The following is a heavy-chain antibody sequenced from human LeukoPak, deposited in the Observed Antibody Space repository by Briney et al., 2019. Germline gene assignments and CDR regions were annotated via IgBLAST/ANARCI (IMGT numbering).Heavy chain of an antibody. D-gene: IGHD2-2*01. J-gene: IGHJ4*02. V-gene: IGHV1-69*13. Sequence: SVKVSCKASGGTFSSYAISWVRQAPGQGLGWMGGIISIFGTANYAQKFQGRVTITADESTSTAYMELSSLRSEDTAVYYCARALRAAMPTSELYYWGQGTLVTVSS. CDR2: IISIFGTA. CDR3: ARALRAAMPTSELYY. CDR1: GGTFSSYA.